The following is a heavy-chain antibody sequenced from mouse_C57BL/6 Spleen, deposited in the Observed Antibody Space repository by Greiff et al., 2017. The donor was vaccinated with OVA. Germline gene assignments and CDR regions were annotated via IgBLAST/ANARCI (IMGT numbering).Heavy chain of an antibody. CDR2: ISSGSSTI. CDR1: GFTFSDYG. J-gene: IGHJ3*01. D-gene: IGHD3-2*02. CDR3: ARYSSGYVFAY. V-gene: IGHV5-17*01. Sequence: EVQVVESGGGLVKPGGSLTLSCAASGFTFSDYGMHWVRQAPEKGLEWVAYISSGSSTIYYADTVKGRFTISRDNAKNTLFLQMTSLRSEDTAMYYCARYSSGYVFAYWGQGTLVTVSA.